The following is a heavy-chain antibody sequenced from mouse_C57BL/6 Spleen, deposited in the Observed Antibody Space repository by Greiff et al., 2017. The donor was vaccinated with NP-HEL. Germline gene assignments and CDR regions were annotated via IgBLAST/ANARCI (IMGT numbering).Heavy chain of an antibody. CDR1: GYTFTSYW. J-gene: IGHJ2*01. CDR3: ATNVHGGPSY. CDR2: IDPSDSYT. Sequence: QVQLQQPGAELVRPGTSVKLSCKASGYTFTSYWMHWVKPRPGQGLEWIGVIDPSDSYTNYNQKFKGKATLTVDTSSSTAYMQLSSLTSEDSAVYYCATNVHGGPSYWGQGTTLTVSS. V-gene: IGHV1-59*01.